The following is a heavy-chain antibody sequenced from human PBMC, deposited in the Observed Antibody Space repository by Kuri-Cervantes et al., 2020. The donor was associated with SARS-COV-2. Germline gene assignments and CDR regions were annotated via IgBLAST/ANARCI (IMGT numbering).Heavy chain of an antibody. D-gene: IGHD5-18*01. CDR3: GSPAGGYKSGFDSLGF. Sequence: GSLRLSCTFSGVSFRGYYWSWIRQPPGKGLEWIGVIHGSGGATYSSSLKSRVTLSVDASKNQFSLRLASVTAADTAVYYCGSPAGGYKSGFDSLGFWGQGTLVTVSS. J-gene: IGHJ4*02. CDR1: GVSFRGYY. CDR2: IHGSGGA. V-gene: IGHV4-34*01.